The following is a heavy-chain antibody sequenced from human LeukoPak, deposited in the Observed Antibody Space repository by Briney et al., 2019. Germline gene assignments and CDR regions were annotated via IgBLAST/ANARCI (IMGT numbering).Heavy chain of an antibody. V-gene: IGHV1-18*01. CDR3: ARDLYCSSTSCYWEGYNWFDP. CDR1: GYTFTSYG. CDR2: ISAYNGNT. D-gene: IGHD2-2*01. Sequence: ASVKVSCKASGYTFTSYGISWVRQAPGQGLEWMGWISAYNGNTNYAQKLQGRVTMTTDTSTSTAYMELRSLRSDDPAVYYCARDLYCSSTSCYWEGYNWFDPWGQGTLVTVSS. J-gene: IGHJ5*02.